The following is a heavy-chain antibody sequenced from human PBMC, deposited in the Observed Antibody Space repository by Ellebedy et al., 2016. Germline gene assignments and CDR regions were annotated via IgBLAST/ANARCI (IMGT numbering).Heavy chain of an antibody. V-gene: IGHV3-13*01. J-gene: IGHJ5*02. CDR3: ARGVGSGWFDP. D-gene: IGHD2-15*01. CDR1: GFTFSSYD. CDR2: IGTGGDT. Sequence: GESLKISCAASGFTFSSYDMHWVRQATGKGLEWVSAIGTGGDTYYPDSVEGRFTISRENGKNSLYLQMNSLRAGDTAVYYCARGVGSGWFDPWGQGTLVTVSS.